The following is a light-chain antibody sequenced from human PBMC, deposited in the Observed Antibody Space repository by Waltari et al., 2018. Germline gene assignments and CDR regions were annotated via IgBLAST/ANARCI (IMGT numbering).Light chain of an antibody. CDR1: QSIDSY. CDR2: DAS. J-gene: IGKJ5*01. CDR3: QQRSNWPPT. V-gene: IGKV3-11*01. Sequence: EIVLTQSPATLSLSPGERATLSCRASQSIDSYLAWYLQKPGQAPRLLIFDASSRATGIPARFSVSGFGTDFTLTISSLEPEDFGVYYCQQRSNWPPTFGQGTRLEIK.